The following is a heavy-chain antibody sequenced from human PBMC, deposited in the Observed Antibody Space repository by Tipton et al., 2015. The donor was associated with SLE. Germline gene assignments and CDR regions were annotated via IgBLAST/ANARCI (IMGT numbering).Heavy chain of an antibody. CDR1: GASLSGHY. J-gene: IGHJ3*02. CDR2: IFYSGDT. CDR3: ARLRGEGNDAFDT. D-gene: IGHD2-21*01. Sequence: GLVKPSETLSLTCTVSGASLSGHYWSWIRQPPGKGLEWLAYIFYSGDTHYNPSLKSRITISIDTSNNQFSLTLTSVTAADTALYSCARLRGEGNDAFDTWGRGTMVTVST. V-gene: IGHV4-59*11.